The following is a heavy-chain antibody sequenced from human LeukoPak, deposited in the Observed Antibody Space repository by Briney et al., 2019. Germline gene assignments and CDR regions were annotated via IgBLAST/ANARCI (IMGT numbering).Heavy chain of an antibody. CDR1: GFTVSSNY. J-gene: IGHJ1*01. CDR2: IYSGGST. CDR3: AGSSVATSECFQH. V-gene: IGHV3-66*01. Sequence: GGSLRLSCAASGFTVSSNYMSWVRQAPGKGLEWVSVIYSGGSTYYADSVKGRFTISRDNSKNTLYLQMNSLRAEDTAVYYCAGSSVATSECFQHWGQGTLVTVSS. D-gene: IGHD5-12*01.